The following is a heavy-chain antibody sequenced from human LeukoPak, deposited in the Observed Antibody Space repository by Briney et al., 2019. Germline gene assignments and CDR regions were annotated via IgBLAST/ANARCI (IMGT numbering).Heavy chain of an antibody. D-gene: IGHD4-17*01. Sequence: GRSQRLSCAASGFIFSSYGMHWVRQAPGKGLEWVAVIWYDGSNKYYADSVKGRFTISRDNSKNTLYLQMNSLRAEDTAVYYCARDRYGDYGWYFDLWGRGTLVTVSS. CDR3: ARDRYGDYGWYFDL. J-gene: IGHJ2*01. CDR2: IWYDGSNK. V-gene: IGHV3-33*01. CDR1: GFIFSSYG.